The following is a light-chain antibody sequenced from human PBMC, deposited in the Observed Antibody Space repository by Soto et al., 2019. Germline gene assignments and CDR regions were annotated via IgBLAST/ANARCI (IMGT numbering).Light chain of an antibody. CDR2: EVS. CDR3: GSYTGNIYV. CDR1: SGDVGGYKF. J-gene: IGLJ1*01. Sequence: QSALTQPASVSGSPGQSITIYCTGTSGDVGGYKFVSWYQQHPGKAPKLMIYEVSNRPSGVSSRFSGSKSGNTDSLTIAGLQDEDEADYCCGSYTGNIYVFGNGTKLTVL. V-gene: IGLV2-14*01.